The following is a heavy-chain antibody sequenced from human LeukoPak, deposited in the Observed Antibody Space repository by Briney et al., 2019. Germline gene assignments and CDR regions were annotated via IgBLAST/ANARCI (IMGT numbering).Heavy chain of an antibody. D-gene: IGHD4/OR15-4a*01. Sequence: SETLSLTCTVSGGSISSYYWSWIRQPAGKGLEWIGSIYYSGSTYYNPSLKSRVTISVDTSKNQFSLKLSSVTAADTAVYYCARDRFYGGAVAPIDYWGQGTLVTVSS. CDR2: IYYSGST. CDR1: GGSISSYY. CDR3: ARDRFYGGAVAPIDY. J-gene: IGHJ4*02. V-gene: IGHV4-4*07.